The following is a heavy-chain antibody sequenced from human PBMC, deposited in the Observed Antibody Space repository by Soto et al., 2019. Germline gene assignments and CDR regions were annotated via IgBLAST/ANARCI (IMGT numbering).Heavy chain of an antibody. CDR1: GFTFSSYW. CDR3: WRDAGRRFEY. D-gene: IGHD6-13*01. CDR2: MNRDGSEK. Sequence: EVQLVESGGGLVQPGGSLRLSCAASGFTFSSYWMTWARQAPGKGLEWVASMNRDGSEKRYVDSVEGRFTISRDNAKNSLFLQMNSLSPDDTAVYYCWRDAGRRFEYLGQGSLVTVSS. J-gene: IGHJ4*02. V-gene: IGHV3-7*01.